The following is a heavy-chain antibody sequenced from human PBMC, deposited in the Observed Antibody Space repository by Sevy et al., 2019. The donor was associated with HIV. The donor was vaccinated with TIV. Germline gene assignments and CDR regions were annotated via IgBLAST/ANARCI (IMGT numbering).Heavy chain of an antibody. Sequence: ASVKVSCKASGYTFTSYGISWVRQAPGQGLEWMGWISAYNGNTNYVQKLQGRVTMTTDTSTSTAYMELRSLRSDDTAVYYCARGGNRYNWYADYFDYWGQGTLVTVSS. CDR3: ARGGNRYNWYADYFDY. V-gene: IGHV1-18*01. J-gene: IGHJ4*02. D-gene: IGHD1-1*01. CDR2: ISAYNGNT. CDR1: GYTFTSYG.